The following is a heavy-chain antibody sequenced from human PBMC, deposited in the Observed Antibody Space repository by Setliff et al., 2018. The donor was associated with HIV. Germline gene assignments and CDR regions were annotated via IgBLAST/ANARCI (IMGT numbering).Heavy chain of an antibody. J-gene: IGHJ4*02. CDR2: IKSKTDGETE. CDR3: ARGRPTGYFDC. D-gene: IGHD1-1*01. V-gene: IGHV3-15*01. Sequence: PGGSLRLSCAASGFTFTNAWMSWVRQAPGKGLEWVGRIKSKTDGETEDYAAPVKGRFTISRDDSKNTLYLQMNSLKTEDTAVYYCARGRPTGYFDCWGQGTLVTVSS. CDR1: GFTFTNAW.